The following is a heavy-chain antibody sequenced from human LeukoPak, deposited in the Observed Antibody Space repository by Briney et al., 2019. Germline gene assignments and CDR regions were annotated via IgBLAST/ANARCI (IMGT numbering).Heavy chain of an antibody. Sequence: GGSLSLSCAASGFTFSEYSMSWLRQAPGKGLEWLSNIRSNGRDTYYADAVNAMFTGSRDNSKNTVYLQMNRLRAEDTAVYYCAKPVRDQLLCSNDYWGQGTLVTVSS. D-gene: IGHD2-2*01. V-gene: IGHV3-23*01. J-gene: IGHJ4*02. CDR3: AKPVRDQLLCSNDY. CDR1: GFTFSEYS. CDR2: IRSNGRDT.